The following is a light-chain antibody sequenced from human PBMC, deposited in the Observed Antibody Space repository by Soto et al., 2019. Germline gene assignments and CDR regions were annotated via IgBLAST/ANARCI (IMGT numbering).Light chain of an antibody. CDR2: EVS. V-gene: IGLV2-8*01. CDR3: SSYAGSNIDV. Sequence: QSVLTQPASVSGSPGQSITISCTGTSSDVGGYNYVSWYQQHPGKAPKLMIYEVSKRPSGVPDRFSGSKSGNTASLTVSGLQAEDEADYYCSSYAGSNIDVFGTGTKVTVL. CDR1: SSDVGGYNY. J-gene: IGLJ1*01.